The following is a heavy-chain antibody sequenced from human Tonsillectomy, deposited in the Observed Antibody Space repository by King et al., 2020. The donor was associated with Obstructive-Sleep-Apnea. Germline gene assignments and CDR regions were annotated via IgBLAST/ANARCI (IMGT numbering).Heavy chain of an antibody. V-gene: IGHV3-30*02. CDR2: IRYDGSNK. CDR3: AKADRETGDYGMDV. J-gene: IGHJ6*02. Sequence: HVQLVESGGGVVQPGRSLRLSCAASGFTFSSYGMHWVRQAPGKGLEWVAFIRYDGSNKYYADSVKGRFTISRDNSKRTLYLQMNSQRAEDTAVYYCAKADRETGDYGMDVWGQGTTVTVSS. D-gene: IGHD1-1*01. CDR1: GFTFSSYG.